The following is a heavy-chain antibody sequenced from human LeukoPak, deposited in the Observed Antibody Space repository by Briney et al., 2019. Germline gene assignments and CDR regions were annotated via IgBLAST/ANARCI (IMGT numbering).Heavy chain of an antibody. CDR2: INPNSGGT. CDR3: AREGGSPIAAAGPHYYYYYYMDV. D-gene: IGHD6-13*01. Sequence: ASVKVSCKASGYTFTGYYMHWVRQAPGQGLAWMGWINPNSGGTNYAQKFQGRVTMTRDTSISTAYMELSRLRSDDTAVYYCAREGGSPIAAAGPHYYYYYYMDVWGKGTTVTVSS. CDR1: GYTFTGYY. J-gene: IGHJ6*03. V-gene: IGHV1-2*02.